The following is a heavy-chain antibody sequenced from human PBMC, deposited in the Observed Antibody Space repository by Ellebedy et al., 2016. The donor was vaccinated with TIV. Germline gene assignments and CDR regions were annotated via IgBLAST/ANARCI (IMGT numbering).Heavy chain of an antibody. D-gene: IGHD3-22*01. CDR2: ISWNSGSI. V-gene: IGHV3-9*01. Sequence: SLKISCAASGFTFDDYAMHWVRQAPGKGLEWVSGISWNSGSIGYADSVKGRFTISRDNAKNSLYLQMNSLRAEDTALYYCAKGVAGLSSGYDYWGQGTLVTVSS. CDR1: GFTFDDYA. CDR3: AKGVAGLSSGYDY. J-gene: IGHJ4*02.